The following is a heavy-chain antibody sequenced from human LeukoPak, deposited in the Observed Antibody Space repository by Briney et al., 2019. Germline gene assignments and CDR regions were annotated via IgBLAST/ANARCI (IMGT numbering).Heavy chain of an antibody. CDR2: IQNNGHKR. J-gene: IGHJ6*03. V-gene: IGHV3-30*02. CDR1: GFTFSSSD. Sequence: GGSLRLSCAASGFTFSSSDMHWVRQAPGQGLEWVAFIQNNGHKRYYADSVKGRFTISRDNAKNTLYVQLNSLRTEDTAVYYCTTSRRKSITSPIGSRLKYYYYFYMDVWGKGTTVTVYS. CDR3: TTSRRKSITSPIGSRLKYYYYFYMDV. D-gene: IGHD2-2*01.